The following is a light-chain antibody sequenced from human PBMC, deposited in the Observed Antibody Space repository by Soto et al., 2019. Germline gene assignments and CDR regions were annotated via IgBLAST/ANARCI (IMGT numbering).Light chain of an antibody. CDR2: DAS. Sequence: EIVLTQSPATLSLSPGERATLSCRASQSVSSYLAWYQQKPGQAPRLLIYDASSRATGIPARFSGSGSGTDFTLTISNLEPEDFAVYYCQQRSNWPSFGGGTKVEIK. J-gene: IGKJ4*01. V-gene: IGKV3-11*01. CDR1: QSVSSY. CDR3: QQRSNWPS.